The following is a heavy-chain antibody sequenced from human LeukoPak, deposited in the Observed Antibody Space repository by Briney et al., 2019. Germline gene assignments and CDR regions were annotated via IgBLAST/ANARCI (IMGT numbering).Heavy chain of an antibody. J-gene: IGHJ4*02. CDR1: GFSFSTYG. CDR3: ARGGPEWPLDY. Sequence: GGSLRLSCAASGFSFSTYGMLWGRQAPGKGLEWVAVIWYDGSNKYYADSVKGRFTISRDNSKNTLYLQMNSLRVEDTAVYYCARGGPEWPLDYWGQGTLVTVST. CDR2: IWYDGSNK. V-gene: IGHV3-33*01. D-gene: IGHD3-3*01.